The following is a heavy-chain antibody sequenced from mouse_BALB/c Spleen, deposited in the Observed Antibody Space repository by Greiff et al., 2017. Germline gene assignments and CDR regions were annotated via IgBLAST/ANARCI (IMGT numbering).Heavy chain of an antibody. CDR2: ISSGGGNT. J-gene: IGHJ3*01. Sequence: VQLKQSGGGLVKPGGSLKLSCAASGFTFSSYTLSWVRQTPEKSLEWVATISSGGGNTYYPDSVKGRFTISKDNAKNNVYLQISSLRSEDTALYYCARWGFAYWGQGTLVTVSA. CDR3: ARWGFAY. CDR1: GFTFSSYT. V-gene: IGHV5-9*03.